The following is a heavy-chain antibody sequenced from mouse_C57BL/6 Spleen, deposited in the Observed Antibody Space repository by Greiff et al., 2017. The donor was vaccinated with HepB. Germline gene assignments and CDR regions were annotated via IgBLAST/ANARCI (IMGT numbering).Heavy chain of an antibody. J-gene: IGHJ4*01. CDR1: GFSFNTYA. V-gene: IGHV10-1*01. D-gene: IGHD1-1*01. CDR2: IRSKSNNYAT. Sequence: EVQGVESGGGLVQPKGSLKLSCAASGFSFNTYAMNWVRQAPGKGLEWVARIRSKSNNYATYYADSVKDRFTISRDDSESMLYLQMNNLKTEDTAMYYCVRHDIYYYGSRGAMDYWGQGTSVTVSS. CDR3: VRHDIYYYGSRGAMDY.